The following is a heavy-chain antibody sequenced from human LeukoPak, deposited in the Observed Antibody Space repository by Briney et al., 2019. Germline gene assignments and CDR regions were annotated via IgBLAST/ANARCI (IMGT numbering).Heavy chain of an antibody. V-gene: IGHV4-39*01. D-gene: IGHD2-21*01. J-gene: IGHJ4*02. Sequence: SETLSLTCTVSGGSISSSSYYWGWIRQPPGKGLEWIGSIYYSGSTYYNPSLKSRVTISVDTSKNQFSLKLSSVTAADTAVYYCATVSILWWRLDYWGQGTLVTVSS. CDR3: ATVSILWWRLDY. CDR2: IYYSGST. CDR1: GGSISSSSYY.